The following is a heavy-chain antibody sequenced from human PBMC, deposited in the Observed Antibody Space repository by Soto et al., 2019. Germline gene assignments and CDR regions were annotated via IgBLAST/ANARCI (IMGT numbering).Heavy chain of an antibody. Sequence: QVQLVESGGGVVQPGRSLRLSCAASGFTFSSFGMHWVRQAPGKGLEWVALISYDGSNKYYADSVKGRFTISRDKSKNTLYLQMNSLRAEDTAVYNCAKDRGWSSADLDYWGQGTLVTVSS. D-gene: IGHD6-19*01. V-gene: IGHV3-30*18. J-gene: IGHJ4*02. CDR1: GFTFSSFG. CDR3: AKDRGWSSADLDY. CDR2: ISYDGSNK.